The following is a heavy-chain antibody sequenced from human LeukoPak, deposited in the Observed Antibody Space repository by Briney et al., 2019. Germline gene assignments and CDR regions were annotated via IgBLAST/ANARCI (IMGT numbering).Heavy chain of an antibody. CDR1: GFTFSSYW. CDR3: ARGRPHGNDY. V-gene: IGHV3-74*01. J-gene: IGHJ4*02. Sequence: GGSLRLSCAASGFTFSSYWMNWVRQAPGKGLVWVSRIASDGSSTTYADSVKGRFSISRDNAKNTLYPQMNSLRVEDTAVYYCARGRPHGNDYWGQGTLITVSS. CDR2: IASDGSST. D-gene: IGHD4-23*01.